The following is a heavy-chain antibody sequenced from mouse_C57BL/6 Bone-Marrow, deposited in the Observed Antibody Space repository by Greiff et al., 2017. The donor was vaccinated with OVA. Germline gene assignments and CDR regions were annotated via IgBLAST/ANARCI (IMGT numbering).Heavy chain of an antibody. J-gene: IGHJ2*01. CDR3: ARGGSYYFDY. V-gene: IGHV1-69*01. D-gene: IGHD1-1*01. CDR1: GYTFTSYW. CDR2: IDLSDSYT. Sequence: QVQLQQPGAELVMPGASVKLSCKASGYTFTSYWMHWVKQRPGQGLEWIGEIDLSDSYTNYNQKFKGKSTLTVDKSSSTAYMQLSSLTSEDSAVYYCARGGSYYFDYWGQGTTLTVSS.